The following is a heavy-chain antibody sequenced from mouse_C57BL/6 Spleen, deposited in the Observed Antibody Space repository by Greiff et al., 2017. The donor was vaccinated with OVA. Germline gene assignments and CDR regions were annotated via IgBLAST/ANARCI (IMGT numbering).Heavy chain of an antibody. CDR3: ARRGYYYGSRGAEYFDV. CDR2: FHPYNDDT. J-gene: IGHJ1*03. D-gene: IGHD1-1*01. CDR1: GYTFTTYP. Sequence: QVQLKESGAELVKPGASVKMSCKASGYTFTTYPIEWMKQNHGKSLEWIGNFHPYNDDTKYNEKFKGKATLTVEKSSSTVYLELSRLTSDDSAVYYCARRGYYYGSRGAEYFDVWGTGTTVTVSS. V-gene: IGHV1-47*01.